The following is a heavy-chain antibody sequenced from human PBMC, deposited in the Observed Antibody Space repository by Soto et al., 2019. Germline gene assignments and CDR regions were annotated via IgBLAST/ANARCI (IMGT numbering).Heavy chain of an antibody. D-gene: IGHD4-17*01. Sequence: EVQLVESGGGVVRPGGSLRLYCAASGFTFDDYGMSWVRQAPGKGLEWVSGINWNGGSTGYADSVKGRFTISRDNAKNSLYLRMNSLRAEDTALYHCARAHDYGDYRAFDYWGQGTLVTVSS. CDR3: ARAHDYGDYRAFDY. V-gene: IGHV3-20*01. J-gene: IGHJ4*02. CDR1: GFTFDDYG. CDR2: INWNGGST.